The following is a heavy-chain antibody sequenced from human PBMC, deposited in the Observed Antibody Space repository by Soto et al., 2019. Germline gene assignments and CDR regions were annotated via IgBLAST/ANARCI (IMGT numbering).Heavy chain of an antibody. J-gene: IGHJ3*02. D-gene: IGHD1-26*01. CDR2: IYHSGRT. CDR1: GGSISSSNW. CDR3: ARAYSRSYYAFDI. V-gene: IGHV4-4*02. Sequence: QVQLQESGPGLVKPSGTLSLTCAVSGGSISSSNWWIWVRQPPGKGLEWIGEIYHSGRTNYSPSLRIRVTISVDKSKNQFSLKLSSVTAADTAVYYCARAYSRSYYAFDIRGQGTMVTVSS.